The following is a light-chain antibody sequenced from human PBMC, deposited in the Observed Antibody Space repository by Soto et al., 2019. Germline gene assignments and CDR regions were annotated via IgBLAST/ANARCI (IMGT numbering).Light chain of an antibody. Sequence: DMQMTQSPSTLSASVGDRVTITCRASQSISSWLAWYQQKPGKAPKLLIYKASTLESGVPSRFSGSGSGTKFTLTISSLQPDDFADYYCQQYDDSRLTFGGGTKVDIK. J-gene: IGKJ4*01. CDR3: QQYDDSRLT. CDR2: KAS. CDR1: QSISSW. V-gene: IGKV1-5*03.